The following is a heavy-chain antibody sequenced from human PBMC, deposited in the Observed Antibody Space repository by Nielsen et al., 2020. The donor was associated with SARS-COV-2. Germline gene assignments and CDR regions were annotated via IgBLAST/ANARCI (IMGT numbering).Heavy chain of an antibody. D-gene: IGHD6-19*01. Sequence: GESLKISCAASGFTFSSYAMSWVRQAPGKGLEWVSAISGSGGSTYNADSVKGRFTISRDNSKNTLYLQMNSLKAEDTAIFYCAKVKYGSVWYLLHYWGQGTLVTVSS. CDR1: GFTFSSYA. CDR3: AKVKYGSVWYLLHY. V-gene: IGHV3-23*01. J-gene: IGHJ4*02. CDR2: ISGSGGST.